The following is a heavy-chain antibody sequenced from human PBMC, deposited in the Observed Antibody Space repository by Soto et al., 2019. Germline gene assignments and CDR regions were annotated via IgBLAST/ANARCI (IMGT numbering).Heavy chain of an antibody. CDR3: ARGGYRGYDFLLDV. CDR2: IIPILDTA. D-gene: IGHD5-12*01. J-gene: IGHJ6*02. CDR1: GDTFSSYP. V-gene: IGHV1-69*13. Sequence: ASVKVSCRASGDTFSSYPISWVRQAPGQGLEWMGGIIPILDTANYAQKIQGRVTITADESTITAYMELSSLRSEETAVYYCARGGYRGYDFLLDVWGQGTTVTVSS.